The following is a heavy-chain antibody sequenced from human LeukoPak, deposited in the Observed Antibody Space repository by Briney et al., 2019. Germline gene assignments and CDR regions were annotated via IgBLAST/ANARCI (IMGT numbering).Heavy chain of an antibody. J-gene: IGHJ5*02. CDR3: ARVRVDYYGSGGDLGWFDP. D-gene: IGHD3-10*01. CDR1: GCTFSSYA. V-gene: IGHV1-69*13. Sequence: SVKVSCKASGCTFSSYAISWVRQAPGQGLEWMGGIIAIYGIANYAQKFQGRVTITADESTSTAYMELSSLRSEDTAVYYCARVRVDYYGSGGDLGWFDPWGQGTLVTVSS. CDR2: IIAIYGIA.